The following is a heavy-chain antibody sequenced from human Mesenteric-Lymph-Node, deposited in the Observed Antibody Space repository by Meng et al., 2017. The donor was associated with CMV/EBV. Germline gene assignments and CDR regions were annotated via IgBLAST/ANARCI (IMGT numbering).Heavy chain of an antibody. CDR3: VKGGGCSNSGCMNWFDP. CDR2: ITGIGSVI. CDR1: GFPFGTHA. Sequence: GESLKISCAASGFPFGTHAMTWVRQPPRKGLEWVSAITGIGSVIYYADSVKGRFTISRDTSKNTLYLQMNSLRVEDTAVYYCVKGGGCSNSGCMNWFDPWGQGTLVTVSS. D-gene: IGHD2-2*01. J-gene: IGHJ5*02. V-gene: IGHV3-23*01.